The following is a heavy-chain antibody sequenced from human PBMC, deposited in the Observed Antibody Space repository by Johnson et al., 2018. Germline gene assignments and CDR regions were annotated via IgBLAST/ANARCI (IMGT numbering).Heavy chain of an antibody. D-gene: IGHD2-2*01. J-gene: IGHJ6*02. CDR2: IIPIFGTA. CDR1: GGTFSSYA. CDR3: ASDISVVPAAIEDYYYGMDV. Sequence: QVQLVQSGAEVKKPGSSXKVSCKASGGTFSSYAISWVRQAPGQGLEWMGGIIPIFGTANYAQKFQGRVTITADESTSTAYMELSGLGSEDTAGYYCASDISVVPAAIEDYYYGMDVWGQGTTVTVSS. V-gene: IGHV1-69*01.